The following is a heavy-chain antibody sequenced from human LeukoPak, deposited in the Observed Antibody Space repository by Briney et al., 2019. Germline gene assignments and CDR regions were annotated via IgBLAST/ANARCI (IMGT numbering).Heavy chain of an antibody. J-gene: IGHJ4*02. D-gene: IGHD6-19*01. CDR1: GGSISSSSYY. V-gene: IGHV4-39*07. CDR3: ARDFPGYSSGWWVDY. CDR2: IYYSGST. Sequence: PSETLSLTCTVSGGSISSSSYYWGWIRQPPGKGLEWIGSIYYSGSTYYNPSLKSRVTISVDTSKNQFSLKLSSVTAADTAVYYCARDFPGYSSGWWVDYWGQGTLVTVSS.